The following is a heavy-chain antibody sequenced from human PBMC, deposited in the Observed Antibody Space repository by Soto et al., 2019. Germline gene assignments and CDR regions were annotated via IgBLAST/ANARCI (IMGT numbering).Heavy chain of an antibody. CDR2: IIPRSATS. D-gene: IGHD2-2*01. CDR1: GDTFSTYT. Sequence: QVQLVQSGAEVKKPGSSVKVSCKASGDTFSTYTITWMRQAPGQGLEWMGGIIPRSATSNYAQKFQGRVTIPADASTNTAXXXLXXLRSEDTAVYYCAREGLVLVPTTVNSDYYYHAMDVWGQGTTVTVSS. J-gene: IGHJ6*02. V-gene: IGHV1-69*12. CDR3: AREGLVLVPTTVNSDYYYHAMDV.